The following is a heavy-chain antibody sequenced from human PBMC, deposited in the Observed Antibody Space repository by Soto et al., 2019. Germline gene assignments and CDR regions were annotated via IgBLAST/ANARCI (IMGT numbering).Heavy chain of an antibody. J-gene: IGHJ5*02. Sequence: SGPTLVNPTQTLTLTCTFSGFSLSTSGVGVGWIRQPPGKALEWLALIYWDDDKRYSPTLKSRLTITKDTSKNQVVLKMTNMDRVDTATYYCAQGLGVEQLVGNWFDPWGQGTLVTVSS. D-gene: IGHD6-6*01. V-gene: IGHV2-5*02. CDR3: AQGLGVEQLVGNWFDP. CDR1: GFSLSTSGVG. CDR2: IYWDDDK.